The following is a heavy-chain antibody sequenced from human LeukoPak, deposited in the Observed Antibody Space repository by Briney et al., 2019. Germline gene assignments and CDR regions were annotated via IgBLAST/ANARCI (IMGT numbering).Heavy chain of an antibody. Sequence: ASVKVSCKASGYTFTSYYMHWVRQAPGQGLEWMGIINPSGGSTSYAQKFQGRVTMTRNTSISTAYMELSSLRSEDTAVYYCARGPPIVVVVAASHFDYWGQGTLVTVSS. CDR1: GYTFTSYY. V-gene: IGHV1-46*01. D-gene: IGHD2-15*01. J-gene: IGHJ4*02. CDR3: ARGPPIVVVVAASHFDY. CDR2: INPSGGST.